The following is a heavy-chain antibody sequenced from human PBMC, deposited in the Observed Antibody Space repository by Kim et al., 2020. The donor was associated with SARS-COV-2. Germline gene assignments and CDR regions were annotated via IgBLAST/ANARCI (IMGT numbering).Heavy chain of an antibody. CDR1: GFTFDDYA. D-gene: IGHD3-22*01. CDR3: AKDIVLYYYDSSGSNFDY. J-gene: IGHJ4*02. Sequence: GGSLRLSCAASGFTFDDYAMHWVRQAPGKGLEWVSLISGDGGSTYYADSVKGRFTISRDNSKNSLYLQMNSLRTEDTALYYCAKDIVLYYYDSSGSNFDYWGQGTRVTVSS. CDR2: ISGDGGST. V-gene: IGHV3-43*02.